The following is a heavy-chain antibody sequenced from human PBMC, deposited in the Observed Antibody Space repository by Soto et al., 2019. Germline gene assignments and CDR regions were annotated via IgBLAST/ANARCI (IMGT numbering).Heavy chain of an antibody. J-gene: IGHJ4*02. CDR2: IIPYYNTL. V-gene: IGHV1-69*01. Sequence: QAQVVQPGAEVRKPGSSVKLSCKASEGTFNSYAIAWVRQAPGQGLEWMGGIIPYYNTLNYAQKFQDRVTITADDSTNTVYMELSSLRSDDTAVYFCASGASRWYPYCFDSWAQGTLVTVSS. CDR3: ASGASRWYPYCFDS. D-gene: IGHD6-13*01. CDR1: EGTFNSYA.